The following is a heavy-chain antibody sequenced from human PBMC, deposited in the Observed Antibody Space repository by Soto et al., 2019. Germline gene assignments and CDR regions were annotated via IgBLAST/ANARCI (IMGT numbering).Heavy chain of an antibody. CDR2: ISAYNGNT. Sequence: QVQLVQSGAEVKKPGASVKVSCKASGYTFTSYGISWVRQAPGQGLEWMGWISAYNGNTNYAQKLQGRVTMTTDTSTSTADMELRSLRSDDTDVYYCARVDCSGGSCYYYYYYMDVWGKGTTVTVSS. V-gene: IGHV1-18*01. CDR1: GYTFTSYG. J-gene: IGHJ6*03. CDR3: ARVDCSGGSCYYYYYYMDV. D-gene: IGHD2-15*01.